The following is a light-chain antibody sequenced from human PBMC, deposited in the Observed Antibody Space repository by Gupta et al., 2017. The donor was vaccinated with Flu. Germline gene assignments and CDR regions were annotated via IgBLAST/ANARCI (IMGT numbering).Light chain of an antibody. CDR2: KAS. CDR1: QSITNL. V-gene: IGKV1-5*03. J-gene: IGKJ1*01. CDR3: QQYNSWT. Sequence: VGDRVTITCRASQSITNLLAWFQQKPGKAPKLLIYKASTLESGVPSRFSGSGSGTEFTLTISSLQPDDFANYFCQQYNSWTFGQGTKVEIK.